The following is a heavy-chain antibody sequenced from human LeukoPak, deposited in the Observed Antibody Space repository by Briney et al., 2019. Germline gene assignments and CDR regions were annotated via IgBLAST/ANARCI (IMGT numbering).Heavy chain of an antibody. V-gene: IGHV3-74*01. CDR2: IASDGSST. J-gene: IGHJ3*02. Sequence: GGSLRLSCAASGFTFSSYWMNWVRQAPGKGLVWVSRIASDGSSTTYADSVKGRFSISRDNAKNTLYLQMNSLRVEDTAVYYCARTVEMATNKDAFDIWGQGTMVTVSS. CDR1: GFTFSSYW. D-gene: IGHD5-24*01. CDR3: ARTVEMATNKDAFDI.